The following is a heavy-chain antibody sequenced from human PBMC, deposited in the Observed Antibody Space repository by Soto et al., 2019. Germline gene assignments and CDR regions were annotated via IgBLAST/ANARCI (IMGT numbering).Heavy chain of an antibody. CDR2: ISYDGSNK. Sequence: PGGSLRLSCAASGFTFSSYAMHWVRQAPGKGLEWVAVISYDGSNKYYADSVKGRFTISRDNSKNTLYLQMNSLRAEDTAVYYCAREGHPSDFWSGYSTDGYYYYYGMDVWGQGTTVTVSS. J-gene: IGHJ6*02. CDR1: GFTFSSYA. V-gene: IGHV3-30-3*01. CDR3: AREGHPSDFWSGYSTDGYYYYYGMDV. D-gene: IGHD3-3*01.